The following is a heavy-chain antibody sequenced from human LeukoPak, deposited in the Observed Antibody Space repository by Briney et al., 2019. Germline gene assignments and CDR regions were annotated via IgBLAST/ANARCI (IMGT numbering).Heavy chain of an antibody. J-gene: IGHJ4*02. D-gene: IGHD2-8*01. V-gene: IGHV4-31*03. CDR1: GGSISSGGYY. CDR3: ARVDCTNGVCYAFDY. CDR2: IYYSGST. Sequence: SQTLSHTCTVSGGSISSGGYYWSWIRQYPGKGLEWIGYIYYSGSTYYNPSLKSRVTISVDTSKNQFSLKLSSVTAADTAVYYCARVDCTNGVCYAFDYWGQGTLVTVSS.